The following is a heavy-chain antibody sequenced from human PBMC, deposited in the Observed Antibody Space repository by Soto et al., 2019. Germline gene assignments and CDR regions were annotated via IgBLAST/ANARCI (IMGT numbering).Heavy chain of an antibody. D-gene: IGHD5-12*01. CDR3: AKSPRGEMATD. V-gene: IGHV1-18*01. CDR2: INTNNGMT. J-gene: IGHJ4*02. Sequence: QVQRVQSGGELKKPGASVTVSCKASGYTFINYHTTWVRQAPGQGLEWMAWINTNNGMTDYAQRFQGRVTMTRDTSTSTAYMELRNLGSDDTAVYFCAKSPRGEMATDWGQGTLVTVSS. CDR1: GYTFINYH.